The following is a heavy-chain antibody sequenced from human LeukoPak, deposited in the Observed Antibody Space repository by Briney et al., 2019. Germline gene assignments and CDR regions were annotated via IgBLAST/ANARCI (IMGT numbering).Heavy chain of an antibody. D-gene: IGHD6-19*01. V-gene: IGHV3-33*01. Sequence: QSGGSLRLSCAASGFTFSSYGMHWVRQAPGKGLEGVAVIWYGGSNKYYADSVKGRFTISRDNSKNTLYLQMNSLRAEDTAVYYCARVRGDSSGWYGGAFDFGGQGTLVTVSS. J-gene: IGHJ4*02. CDR1: GFTFSSYG. CDR3: ARVRGDSSGWYGGAFDF. CDR2: IWYGGSNK.